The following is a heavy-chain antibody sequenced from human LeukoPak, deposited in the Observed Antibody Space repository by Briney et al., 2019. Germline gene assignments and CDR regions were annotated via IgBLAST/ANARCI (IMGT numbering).Heavy chain of an antibody. Sequence: ASVKVSCKASGYSFTSHHMHWVRQAPGQGLEWMGIINTSGGSTNYAQKFQGRVTMTRDMSTNTVYMELSSLRSEDTAVYYCAREAVTIFGLVRTQTTKGPHRFDPWGQGTLVTVSS. CDR3: AREAVTIFGLVRTQTTKGPHRFDP. D-gene: IGHD3-3*01. CDR1: GYSFTSHH. V-gene: IGHV1-46*01. J-gene: IGHJ5*02. CDR2: INTSGGST.